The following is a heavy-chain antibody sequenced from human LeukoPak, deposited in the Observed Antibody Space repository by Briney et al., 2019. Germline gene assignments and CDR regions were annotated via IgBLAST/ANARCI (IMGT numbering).Heavy chain of an antibody. CDR2: LSGSCCNT. V-gene: IGHV3-23*01. J-gene: IGHJ4*02. CDR1: GFTFSSYA. CDR3: AKGSYYYDSADYFEY. D-gene: IGHD3-22*01. Sequence: GWSLRLSYAASGFTFSSYAMRWVRQAPAKGLEWVSTLSGSCCNTYYADSAKGRVTISRENSKNTLYLQMNSLRAEDTAVYHCAKGSYYYDSADYFEYWGQGALVTVSS.